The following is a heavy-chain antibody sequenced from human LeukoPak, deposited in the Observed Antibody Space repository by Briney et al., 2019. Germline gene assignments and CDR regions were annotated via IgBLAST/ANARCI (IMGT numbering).Heavy chain of an antibody. CDR3: VRGRKLYSSGWYVEDDY. V-gene: IGHV1-18*01. J-gene: IGHJ4*02. CDR1: GYTFTSHG. D-gene: IGHD6-19*01. CDR2: ISAYNGNT. Sequence: ASVKVSCKASGYTFTSHGISWVRQAPGQGLEWMGWISAYNGNTNYAQKFQGRVTMTTDTSTSTAYMELRSLKFDDTAVYYCVRGRKLYSSGWYVEDDYWGQGTLVTVSS.